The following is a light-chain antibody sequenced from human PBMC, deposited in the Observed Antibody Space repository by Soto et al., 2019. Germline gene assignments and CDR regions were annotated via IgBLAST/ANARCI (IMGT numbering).Light chain of an antibody. CDR2: DAS. CDR1: QSVSSN. V-gene: IGKV3-15*01. CDR3: QQYHNWPIT. J-gene: IGKJ5*01. Sequence: EIVMTQSPATLSVSPGERATLSCRASQSVSSNLAWYQQKPGQAPRLLIYDASSRATGIPARFSGSGSGTDFTLTISSLEPEDFAVYYCQQYHNWPITFGQGTRLEIK.